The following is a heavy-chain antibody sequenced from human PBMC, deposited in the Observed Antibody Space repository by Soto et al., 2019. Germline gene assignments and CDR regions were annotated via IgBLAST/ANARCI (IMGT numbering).Heavy chain of an antibody. Sequence: EMQLVESGGGLVQPGRSLRLSCAASGFTFDEYAMHWVRQAPGKGLEWVSHISWNSDRIEYADSVKGRFTISRDNTKNSLYLQMNSLRTEDTALYFCAKVTNWNDQEGWGLDLWGRGTRVIVSS. D-gene: IGHD1-1*01. CDR3: AKVTNWNDQEGWGLDL. V-gene: IGHV3-9*01. CDR2: ISWNSDRI. CDR1: GFTFDEYA. J-gene: IGHJ2*01.